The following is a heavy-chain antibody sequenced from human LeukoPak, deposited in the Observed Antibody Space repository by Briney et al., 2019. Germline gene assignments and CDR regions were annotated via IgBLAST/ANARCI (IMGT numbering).Heavy chain of an antibody. CDR1: GGSISSGGYF. D-gene: IGHD3-10*01. CDR2: IYYSGST. V-gene: IGHV4-31*03. CDR3: ARAYGSDRWFDY. J-gene: IGHJ4*02. Sequence: SETLSLTCTVSGGSISSGGYFWSWIRQHPGKGLEWIGYIYYSGSTYYNPSLKSRVTISLDTSKNQFSLKLSSVTAADTAVYYCARAYGSDRWFDYWGQGTLVTVSS.